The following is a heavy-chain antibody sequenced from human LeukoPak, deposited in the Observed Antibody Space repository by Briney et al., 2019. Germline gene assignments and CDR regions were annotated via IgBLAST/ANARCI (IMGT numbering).Heavy chain of an antibody. J-gene: IGHJ4*02. Sequence: KPSETLSLTCTVSGGSINDYYWNWIRQPPGKGLEWIGYIYYRGATNYNPSLKSRVTTSIDTSKKQFSLKLSSVSAADTAVYYCAGVFSGRRPLEIWGQGILVTVSS. CDR3: AGVFSGRRPLEI. V-gene: IGHV4-59*01. CDR1: GGSINDYY. CDR2: IYYRGAT. D-gene: IGHD3-10*01.